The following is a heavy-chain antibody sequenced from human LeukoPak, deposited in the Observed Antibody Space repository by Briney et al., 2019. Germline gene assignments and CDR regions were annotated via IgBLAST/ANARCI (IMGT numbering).Heavy chain of an antibody. CDR2: IYPGDSDT. Sequence: GESLKISCKGSGYSFTSDWIGWVRQMPGKGLECMGIIYPGDSDTRYSPSFQGQVTISADKSISTAYLQWSSLKAPDSAMYYCARLPYCGGDCYPNWFDPWGQGTLVTVSS. D-gene: IGHD2-21*02. CDR1: GYSFTSDW. CDR3: ARLPYCGGDCYPNWFDP. V-gene: IGHV5-51*01. J-gene: IGHJ5*02.